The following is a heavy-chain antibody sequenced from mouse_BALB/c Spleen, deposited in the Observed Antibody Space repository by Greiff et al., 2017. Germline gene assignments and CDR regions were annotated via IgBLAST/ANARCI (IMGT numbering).Heavy chain of an antibody. Sequence: VHVKQSGAELVKPGASVKLSCTASGFNIKDTYMHWVKQRPEQGLEWIGRIDPANGNTKYDPKFQGKATITADTCSNTAFLQLSSLTSEDTAVYYCARRGIYYDGSSYGYFDVWGAGTTVTVSS. V-gene: IGHV14-3*02. CDR3: ARRGIYYDGSSYGYFDV. CDR1: GFNIKDTY. CDR2: IDPANGNT. D-gene: IGHD1-1*01. J-gene: IGHJ1*01.